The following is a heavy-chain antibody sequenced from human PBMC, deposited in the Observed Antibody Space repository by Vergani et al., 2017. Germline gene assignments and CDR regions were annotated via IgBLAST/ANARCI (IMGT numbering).Heavy chain of an antibody. CDR2: ISYDGNKK. Sequence: AYLVQSGGGLVTPGGSLRLSCAASGFNFPSFTMNWVRQAPGRGLEWVSVISYDGNKKNYADSVKGRFTISRDNSKNTLYLKMNALRAEDTAVYYCARYFLTRVTTLDYYYMGVWGKGTTVTVSS. CDR1: GFNFPSFT. D-gene: IGHD1-1*01. CDR3: ARYFLTRVTTLDYYYMGV. J-gene: IGHJ6*03. V-gene: IGHV3-30*03.